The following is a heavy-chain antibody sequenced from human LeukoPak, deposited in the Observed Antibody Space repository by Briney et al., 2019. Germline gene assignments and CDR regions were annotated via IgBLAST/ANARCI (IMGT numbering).Heavy chain of an antibody. D-gene: IGHD3-10*01. Sequence: ASVKVSCKASGYTFTSYAMHWVRQAPGQRLEWMGWINAGNGNTKYSQKFQGRVTITRDTSASTAYMELSSLRSEDTAVYYCASNVPGYYGSGAGGPYYYYGMDVWGKGTTVTVSS. CDR2: INAGNGNT. CDR3: ASNVPGYYGSGAGGPYYYYGMDV. V-gene: IGHV1-3*01. CDR1: GYTFTSYA. J-gene: IGHJ6*04.